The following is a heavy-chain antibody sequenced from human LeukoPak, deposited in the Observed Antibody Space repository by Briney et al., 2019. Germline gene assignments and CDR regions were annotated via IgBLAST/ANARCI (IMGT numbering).Heavy chain of an antibody. V-gene: IGHV1-69*13. J-gene: IGHJ4*02. D-gene: IGHD3-22*01. CDR3: ATTTYYYDSSGSQIDY. Sequence: SVKVSCKASGGTFSSYAISWVRQAPGQGLEWMGGIIPIFGTANYAQKFQGRVTITADESTSTAYMELSSLRSEDTAVYYCATTTYYYDSSGSQIDYWGQGTLVTVSS. CDR1: GGTFSSYA. CDR2: IIPIFGTA.